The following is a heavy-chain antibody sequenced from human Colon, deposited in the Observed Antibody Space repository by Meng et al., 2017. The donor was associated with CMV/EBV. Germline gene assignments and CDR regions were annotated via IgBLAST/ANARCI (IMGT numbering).Heavy chain of an antibody. CDR3: ARGNWSETGTVR. D-gene: IGHD3-9*01. V-gene: IGHV3-74*03. CDR2: IDGGGTHI. J-gene: IGHJ4*02. Sequence: VQLVESGGALVQPGGSLRLSCAASGFTFSNYAMHWVRQAPGEGLLWVSRIDGGGTHITYVDSVKGRFTVSRDNAKNTVYLQMNSLRVDDTAVYFCARGNWSETGTVRWGQGTLVTVSS. CDR1: GFTFSNYA.